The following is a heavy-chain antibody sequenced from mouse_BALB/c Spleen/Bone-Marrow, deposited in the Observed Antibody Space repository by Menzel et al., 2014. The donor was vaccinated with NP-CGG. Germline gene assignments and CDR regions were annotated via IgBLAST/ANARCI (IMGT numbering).Heavy chain of an antibody. CDR2: ISSGGST. J-gene: IGHJ2*01. CDR1: GFTFSSYA. Sequence: EVQRVESGGGLVKPGGSLKLSCAASGFTFSSYAMSWVRQTPEKRLEWVASISSGGSTYYPDSVKGRFTISRDNARNILYLQMSSLRSEDTAMYYCARALYGYDVFDYWGQGTTLTVSS. D-gene: IGHD2-2*01. CDR3: ARALYGYDVFDY. V-gene: IGHV5-6-5*01.